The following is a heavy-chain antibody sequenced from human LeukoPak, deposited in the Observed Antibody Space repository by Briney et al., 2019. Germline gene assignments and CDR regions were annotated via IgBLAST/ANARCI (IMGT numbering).Heavy chain of an antibody. CDR1: GFTFSRHG. CDR2: ISNDGSRK. J-gene: IGHJ6*02. CDR3: ARDPSYRYTSSLSYYYTMDV. V-gene: IGHV3-30*03. D-gene: IGHD6-13*01. Sequence: GGSLRLSCAPSGFTFSRHGMHWVRQAPGKGLEWVAIISNDGSRKYYAHSVEGRFTISRDNSKNTLYLQMDSLRAEDTAVYFCARDPSYRYTSSLSYYYTMDVWGQGTTVTVSS.